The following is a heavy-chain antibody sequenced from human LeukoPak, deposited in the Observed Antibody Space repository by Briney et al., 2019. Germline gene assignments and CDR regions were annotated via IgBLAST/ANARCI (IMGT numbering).Heavy chain of an antibody. CDR3: GKWDIVATIKEGFDY. V-gene: IGHV3-23*01. Sequence: GGSLRLSCAASGFTFSSYAMSWVRQAPGKGLEWVSAISGSGGSTYYADSVKGRFTISRDNSKNKLYLQMNSLRAEDTAVYYCGKWDIVATIKEGFDYWGQGTLVTVSS. J-gene: IGHJ4*02. CDR2: ISGSGGST. D-gene: IGHD5-12*01. CDR1: GFTFSSYA.